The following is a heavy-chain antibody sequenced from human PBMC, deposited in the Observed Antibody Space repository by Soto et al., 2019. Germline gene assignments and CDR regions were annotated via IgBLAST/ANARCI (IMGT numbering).Heavy chain of an antibody. CDR2: INHSGST. CDR1: GGSFSGYY. V-gene: IGHV4-34*01. Sequence: PSKTLSLTCAVYGGSFSGYYWSWIRQPPGKGLEWIGEINHSGSTNYNPSLKSRVTISVDTSKNQFSLKLSSVTAADTAVYYCARLTYYYDSSGYLKLYYFDYWGQGTLVTVSS. D-gene: IGHD3-22*01. CDR3: ARLTYYYDSSGYLKLYYFDY. J-gene: IGHJ4*02.